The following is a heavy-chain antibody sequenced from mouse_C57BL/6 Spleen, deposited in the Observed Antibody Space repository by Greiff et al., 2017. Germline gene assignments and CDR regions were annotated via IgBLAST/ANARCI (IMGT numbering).Heavy chain of an antibody. D-gene: IGHD2-4*01. V-gene: IGHV1-81*01. J-gene: IGHJ2*01. CDR3: ARPDDYYFDY. CDR2: IYPRCGNT. Sequence: QVQLQQSGAELARPGASVKLSCKSSCYTFTSSGISWVTPRTGQGLEWIGEIYPRCGNTYYNEKFKGKATLPADKSSSTAYMELRSLTSEASAVYFCARPDDYYFDYWGQGTTLTVSS. CDR1: CYTFTSSG.